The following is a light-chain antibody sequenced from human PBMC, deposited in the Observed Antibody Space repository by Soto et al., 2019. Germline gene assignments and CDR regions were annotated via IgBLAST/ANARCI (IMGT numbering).Light chain of an antibody. V-gene: IGLV2-14*03. J-gene: IGLJ1*01. CDR2: DVN. CDR1: SSDVGGYDY. Sequence: QSALTQPASVSGSPGQSITISCTGTSSDVGGYDYVSWYQQHPGKAPKVIIYDVNNRPSGVSSRFSGSKSGNTASLSISGLQAEDEADYYCSSYSSSATNYVFGSGTKPTVL. CDR3: SSYSSSATNYV.